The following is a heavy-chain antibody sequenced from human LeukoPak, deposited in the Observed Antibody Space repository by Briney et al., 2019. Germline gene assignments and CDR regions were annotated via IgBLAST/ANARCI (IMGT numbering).Heavy chain of an antibody. CDR1: GDPISTGGYY. CDR3: ARRFLTIDNWFDP. CDR2: IHYSGST. Sequence: SETLSLTCSVSGDPISTGGYYWSWIRQHPGKGLEWIGYIHYSGSTDYNPSLKSRVTISVDTSKNQFSLKLSSVTAADTALYYCARRFLTIDNWFDPWGQGTLVTVSS. J-gene: IGHJ5*02. V-gene: IGHV4-31*03. D-gene: IGHD3-3*01.